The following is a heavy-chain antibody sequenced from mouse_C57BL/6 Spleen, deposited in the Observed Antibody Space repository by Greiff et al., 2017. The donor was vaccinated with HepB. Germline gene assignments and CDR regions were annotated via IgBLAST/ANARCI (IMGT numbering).Heavy chain of an antibody. CDR3: ARTARINY. D-gene: IGHD3-3*01. CDR2: ISYSGST. V-gene: IGHV3-2*02. Sequence: EVQLQQSGPGLVKPSQSLSLTCTVTGYSITSGYGWNWIRQFPGNKLEWMGYISYSGSTNYNPSLKSRISITRDTSKNPFFLQLNSVTTEDTATYYCARTARINYWGQGTTLTVSS. CDR1: GYSITSGYG. J-gene: IGHJ2*01.